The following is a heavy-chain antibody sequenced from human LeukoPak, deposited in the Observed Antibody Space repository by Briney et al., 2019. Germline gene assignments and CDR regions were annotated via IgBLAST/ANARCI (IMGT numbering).Heavy chain of an antibody. D-gene: IGHD3-16*01. CDR1: GFIVSTNY. J-gene: IGHJ4*02. V-gene: IGHV3-53*01. Sequence: GGSLRLSCAASGFIVSTNYMSWVRQAPGKGLEWVSVIYSDDSANYADSVKGRFTISRDNSKNTLYLQMSSLRADDTAVYYCARGEDNNFDAFDVWGQGTLVIVSS. CDR3: ARGEDNNFDAFDV. CDR2: IYSDDSA.